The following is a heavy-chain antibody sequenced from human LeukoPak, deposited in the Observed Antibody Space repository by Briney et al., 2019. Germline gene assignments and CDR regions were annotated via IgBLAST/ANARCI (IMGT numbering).Heavy chain of an antibody. D-gene: IGHD2-2*01. V-gene: IGHV3-7*01. CDR2: INQDGSEK. CDR3: ARDETGYCSSTCCYARNWFVP. CDR1: GFTFSGYW. J-gene: IGHJ5*02. Sequence: WGSLRLSCAASGFTFSGYWMSWVRQAPGKGLEWVANINQDGSEKYYVDSVKGRFTISRDNAKNSLYLQMNSLRAEDTAVYYCARDETGYCSSTCCYARNWFVPWGQGTLVTVSS.